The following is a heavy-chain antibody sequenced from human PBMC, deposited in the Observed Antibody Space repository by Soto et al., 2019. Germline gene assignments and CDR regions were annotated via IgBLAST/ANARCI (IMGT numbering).Heavy chain of an antibody. D-gene: IGHD2-15*01. J-gene: IGHJ5*02. CDR1: GYTFTSYA. Sequence: ASVKVSCKASGYTFTSYAMHWLRQAPGQRLEWMGWINGRDGNAEYSQDFQGRVTISIDTSASTAYMELSSLRSEDTAVYYCASGGYCIGPRCPGRFDPWGQGTLVTVSS. CDR2: INGRDGNA. V-gene: IGHV1-3*01. CDR3: ASGGYCIGPRCPGRFDP.